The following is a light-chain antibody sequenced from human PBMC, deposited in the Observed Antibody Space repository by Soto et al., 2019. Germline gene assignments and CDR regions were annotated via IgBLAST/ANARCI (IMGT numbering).Light chain of an antibody. Sequence: EIVMTQSPATLSVSPGERATLSCRASQSVSGNLAWYQQKPGQAPRLLIYGASTRATGIPARFSGNGSGTEFSLTISSLQSEDFAVFYCQQYDNWPGTFGQGTKVDIK. CDR3: QQYDNWPGT. V-gene: IGKV3-15*01. J-gene: IGKJ1*01. CDR1: QSVSGN. CDR2: GAS.